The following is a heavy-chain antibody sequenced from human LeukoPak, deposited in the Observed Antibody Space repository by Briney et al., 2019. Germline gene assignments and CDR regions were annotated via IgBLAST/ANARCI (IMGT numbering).Heavy chain of an antibody. V-gene: IGHV1-8*01. CDR3: ARLINWNEDYYYYGMDV. D-gene: IGHD1-20*01. CDR1: GYTFTSYD. CDR2: MNPNSGNT. J-gene: IGHJ6*02. Sequence: GASVKVSCKASGYTFTSYDINWVRQATGQGLEWMGWMNPNSGNTGYAQKFQGRVTMTRNTSISTAYMELSSLRSEDTAVYYCARLINWNEDYYYYGMDVWGQGTTVTVSS.